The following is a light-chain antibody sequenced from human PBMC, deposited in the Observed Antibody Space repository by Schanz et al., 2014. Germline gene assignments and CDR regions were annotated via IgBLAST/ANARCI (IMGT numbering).Light chain of an antibody. CDR1: SSNIGTGYD. V-gene: IGLV1-40*01. CDR2: GNN. Sequence: QSVLTQPPSVSGAPGQRVTISCTGSSSNIGTGYDVNWYQQLPGTPPKLLIFGNNNRPSGVPDRFSGSKSGTSAPLAITGXXXEDDAVYYCPSSDRRRSWVFGGGTKLTVL. J-gene: IGLJ3*02. CDR3: PSSDRRRSWV.